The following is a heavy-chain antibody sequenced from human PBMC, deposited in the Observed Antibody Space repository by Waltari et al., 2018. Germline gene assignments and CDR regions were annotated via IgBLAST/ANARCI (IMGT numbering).Heavy chain of an antibody. Sequence: EVQLLESGGGLVQPGGSLRLSCAASGFTFSSYAMSWVRQAPGKGLGWVSAIGGSGVSPYYADSVNGRFTISRDKSKNTLYLQMNSLRAEDTAVYYCAKGYDFWSGYFYYYYGMDVCGQGTTVTVSS. CDR1: GFTFSSYA. CDR3: AKGYDFWSGYFYYYYGMDV. CDR2: IGGSGVSP. V-gene: IGHV3-23*01. D-gene: IGHD3-3*01. J-gene: IGHJ6*02.